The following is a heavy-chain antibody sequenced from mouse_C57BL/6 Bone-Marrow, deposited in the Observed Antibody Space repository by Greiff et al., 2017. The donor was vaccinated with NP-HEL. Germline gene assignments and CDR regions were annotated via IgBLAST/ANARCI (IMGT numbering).Heavy chain of an antibody. D-gene: IGHD1-1*01. J-gene: IGHJ2*01. CDR1: GYTFTNYW. CDR3: ARQDYGFDY. V-gene: IGHV1-63*01. Sequence: QVQLKESGAELVRPGTSVKMSCKASGYTFTNYWIGWAKQRPGHGLEWIGDIYPGGGYTNYNEKFKGKATLTADKSSSTAYMQFSSLTSEDSAIYYCARQDYGFDYWGQGTTLTVSS. CDR2: IYPGGGYT.